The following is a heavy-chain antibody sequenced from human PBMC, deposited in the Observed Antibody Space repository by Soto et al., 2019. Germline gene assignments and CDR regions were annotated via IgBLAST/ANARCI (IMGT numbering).Heavy chain of an antibody. CDR2: ISWNSGSI. J-gene: IGHJ4*02. D-gene: IGHD5-12*01. CDR1: GFTFNDYA. CDR3: GKGRDGYNTSDS. V-gene: IGHV3-9*01. Sequence: EVQLVESGGGLVQPGRSLRLSCAASGFTFNDYAMHWVRQAPGKGLEWVSGISWNSGSIGYAYSVKGRFTISRDNAKNALYLQMNGLRFEDTALYYCGKGRDGYNTSDSWGQGTLGTVSS.